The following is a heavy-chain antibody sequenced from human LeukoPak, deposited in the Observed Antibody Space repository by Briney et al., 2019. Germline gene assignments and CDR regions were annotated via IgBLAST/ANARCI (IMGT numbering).Heavy chain of an antibody. J-gene: IGHJ4*02. CDR3: AREDVLGFWRPHDY. CDR1: GYTFTGYY. Sequence: GASVKVSCKASGYTFTGYYMHWVRQAPGQGLEWMGWINPNSGGTNYAQKFQGRVTMTRDTSISTAYMELSRLRSDDTAVYYCAREDVLGFWRPHDYWGQGTLVTVSS. D-gene: IGHD7-27*01. V-gene: IGHV1-2*02. CDR2: INPNSGGT.